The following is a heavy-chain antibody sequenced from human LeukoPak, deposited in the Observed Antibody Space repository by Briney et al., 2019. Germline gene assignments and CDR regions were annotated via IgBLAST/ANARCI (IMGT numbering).Heavy chain of an antibody. CDR1: GFTFSSYA. CDR2: ISGSGGST. J-gene: IGHJ6*03. CDR3: AKGGGGVVVPGASSCYYYYMDV. D-gene: IGHD2-2*01. Sequence: GGSLRLSCAASGFTFSSYAMSWVRQAPGKGLEWVSGISGSGGSTCYADSVKGRFTISRDNSKNTLYLQMNSLRVEDTAVYYCAKGGGGVVVPGASSCYYYYMDVWGKGTTVTVSS. V-gene: IGHV3-23*01.